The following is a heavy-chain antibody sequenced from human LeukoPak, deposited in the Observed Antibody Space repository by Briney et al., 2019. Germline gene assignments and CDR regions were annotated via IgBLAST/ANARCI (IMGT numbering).Heavy chain of an antibody. CDR3: TTRDPNAFDI. J-gene: IGHJ3*02. CDR1: GFTLGGPA. CDR2: IRSKANSYAT. V-gene: IGHV3-73*01. Sequence: GGSLRLSCAASGFTLGGPAMHWVRQASGQGLEWVGRIRSKANSYATAYAASVKGRFTISRDDSKSTAYLQMNSLKTEDTAVYYCTTRDPNAFDIWGQGTMVTVSS.